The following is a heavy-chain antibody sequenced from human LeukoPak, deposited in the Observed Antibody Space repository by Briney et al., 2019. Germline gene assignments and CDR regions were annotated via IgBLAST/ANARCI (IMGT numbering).Heavy chain of an antibody. CDR2: ISGSGGST. V-gene: IGHV3-23*01. D-gene: IGHD6-19*01. J-gene: IGHJ4*02. Sequence: PGGSLRLSCAASGFTFSSYAMSWVRQAPGKGLEWVSAISGSGGSTYYADSVKGRFTISRDNSKNTLYLQMNSLRAEDTAVYYCAKDPGSYSSGWYNYFDYWGQGTLVTVSS. CDR3: AKDPGSYSSGWYNYFDY. CDR1: GFTFSSYA.